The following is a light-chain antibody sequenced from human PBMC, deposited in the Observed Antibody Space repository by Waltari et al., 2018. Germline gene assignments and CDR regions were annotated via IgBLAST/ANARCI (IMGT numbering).Light chain of an antibody. CDR1: QSISSY. Sequence: DIQMTQSPSSLSASVGDRVTITCRASQSISSYLNWYQKKPGKAPKLLIYAASSLQSGVPSRFSGSGSVTDFTLTISSLQPEDFATYYCQQSYSTPGTFGQGTKLEIK. J-gene: IGKJ2*01. CDR2: AAS. CDR3: QQSYSTPGT. V-gene: IGKV1-39*01.